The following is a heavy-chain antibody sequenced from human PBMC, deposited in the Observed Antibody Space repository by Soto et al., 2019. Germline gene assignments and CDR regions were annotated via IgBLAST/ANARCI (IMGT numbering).Heavy chain of an antibody. J-gene: IGHJ6*02. Sequence: SETLSLTCTVSGGSISSGGYYWSWIRQHPGKGLEWIGYIYYIGSTYYNPSLKSRVTISVDTSKNQFSLKLSSVTAADTAVYYCARDLQFRGFYGMDVWGQGTTVTVSS. CDR3: ARDLQFRGFYGMDV. CDR2: IYYIGST. V-gene: IGHV4-31*03. CDR1: GGSISSGGYY. D-gene: IGHD3-10*01.